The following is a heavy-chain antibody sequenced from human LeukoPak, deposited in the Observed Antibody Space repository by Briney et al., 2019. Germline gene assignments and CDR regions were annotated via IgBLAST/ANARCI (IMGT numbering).Heavy chain of an antibody. CDR3: ARSSGYSYGELLNFDY. CDR2: FYYRGST. V-gene: IGHV4-39*07. D-gene: IGHD5-18*01. Sequence: SETLSLTCTVSGGSISSNIDSWVWIRQAPGKGLEWIGTFYYRGSTYYNPSLKSRVTISVDPSKNQFSLKVNSVTAADTAVYYCARSSGYSYGELLNFDYWGQGTLVTVSS. J-gene: IGHJ4*02. CDR1: GGSISSNIDS.